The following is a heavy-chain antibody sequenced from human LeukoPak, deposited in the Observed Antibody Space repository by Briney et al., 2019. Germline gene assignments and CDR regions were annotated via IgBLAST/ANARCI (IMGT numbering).Heavy chain of an antibody. V-gene: IGHV1-2*02. J-gene: IGHJ3*02. CDR3: ARVVIAADAFDI. CDR1: GYTFTGYY. Sequence: GASVKVSCKSSGYTFTGYYMHWVRQAPGQGLEWMGWINPNSGGTNYAQKFQGRVTMTRDTSISTAYMELSSLRSDDTAVYYCARVVIAADAFDIWGQGTMVTVSS. D-gene: IGHD5-12*01. CDR2: INPNSGGT.